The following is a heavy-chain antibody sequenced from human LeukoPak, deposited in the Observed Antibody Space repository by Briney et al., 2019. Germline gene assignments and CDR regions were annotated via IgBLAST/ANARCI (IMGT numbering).Heavy chain of an antibody. CDR1: GGSINYYY. Sequence: PETLSLTCTVSGGSINYYYWSWIRQPPGKGLEWIGYDYYTGNTNYTPSLKSRVTMSVDTSKNQFSLKLSSVTAADTAIYYCARLGSYFDYWGQGTLVTVSS. D-gene: IGHD1-26*01. CDR3: ARLGSYFDY. J-gene: IGHJ4*02. CDR2: DYYTGNT. V-gene: IGHV4-59*01.